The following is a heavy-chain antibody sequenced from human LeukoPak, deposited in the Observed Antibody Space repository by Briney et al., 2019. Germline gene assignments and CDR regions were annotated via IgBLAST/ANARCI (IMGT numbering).Heavy chain of an antibody. CDR3: ARLVGGSLYFDY. D-gene: IGHD1-26*01. Sequence: PGGSLRLSCAASGFTFSSYAMHWVRQAPGKGLEYVSAISSDGGSTYYANSVKGRFTISRDNSKNTLYLQMGGLRAEDMAVYYCARLVGGSLYFDYWGQGTLVTVSS. J-gene: IGHJ4*02. V-gene: IGHV3-64*01. CDR2: ISSDGGST. CDR1: GFTFSSYA.